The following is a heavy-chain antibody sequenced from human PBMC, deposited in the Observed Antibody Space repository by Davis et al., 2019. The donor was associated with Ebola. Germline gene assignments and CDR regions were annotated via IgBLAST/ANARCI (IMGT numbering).Heavy chain of an antibody. Sequence: GESLKISCAASGFTFSSYSMNWVRQAPGKGLEWVSSISSSSSYIYYADSVKGRFTISRDNAKNSLCLQMNSLRAEDTAIYYCARETVGYFDYLPQYNMDVWGQGTTVTVSS. D-gene: IGHD3-9*01. CDR2: ISSSSSYI. CDR1: GFTFSSYS. CDR3: ARETVGYFDYLPQYNMDV. J-gene: IGHJ6*02. V-gene: IGHV3-21*01.